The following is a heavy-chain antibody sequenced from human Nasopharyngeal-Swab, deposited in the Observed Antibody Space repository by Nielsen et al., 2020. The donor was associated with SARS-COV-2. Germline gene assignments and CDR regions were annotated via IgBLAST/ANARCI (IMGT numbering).Heavy chain of an antibody. D-gene: IGHD5-12*01. CDR1: GFIFDDFG. Sequence: GESLKISCAASGFIFDDFGMSWVRHIPGKGLEWVSGILWSGARADYADSVKGRFTISRDNAKNSVHLQMNSLRAEDTALYHCVRDRGSYEFDSWGQGTLVTVSS. CDR3: VRDRGSYEFDS. V-gene: IGHV3-20*01. CDR2: ILWSGARA. J-gene: IGHJ4*02.